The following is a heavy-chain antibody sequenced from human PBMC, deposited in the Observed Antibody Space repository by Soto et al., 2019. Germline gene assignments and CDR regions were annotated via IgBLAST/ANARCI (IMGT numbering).Heavy chain of an antibody. V-gene: IGHV3-15*07. CDR2: IKSKTDGGTT. J-gene: IGHJ3*02. CDR1: GFTFSNAW. CDR3: TTSHIRAAFDI. Sequence: EVQLVESGGGLVKPGGSLRLSCAASGFTFSNAWMNWVRQAPGKGLEWVGRIKSKTDGGTTAYAAPVKGRITISRDDSKNTLYLQMNSLKTEYTAVYYCTTSHIRAAFDIWGQGTMVTVSS.